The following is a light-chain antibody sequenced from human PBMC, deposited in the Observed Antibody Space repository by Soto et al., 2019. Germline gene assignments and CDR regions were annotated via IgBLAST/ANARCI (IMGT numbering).Light chain of an antibody. CDR2: TNN. V-gene: IGLV1-44*01. Sequence: QPVLTQPPSASGTPGQTITISCSGRYSNIETNAVSWYQQVPGTAPKLLSHTNNQRPSGVPDRFSGSKSGTSASLAISGLQSEDEADYYCASWDDSLNAVVFGGGTKVTVL. CDR3: ASWDDSLNAVV. CDR1: YSNIETNA. J-gene: IGLJ2*01.